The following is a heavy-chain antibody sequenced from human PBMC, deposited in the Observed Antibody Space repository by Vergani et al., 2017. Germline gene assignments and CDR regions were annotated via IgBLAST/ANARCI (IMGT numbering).Heavy chain of an antibody. Sequence: QVQLVQSGAEVKKPGSSVKVSCKASGGTFSSYAISWVRQAPGQGLEWMGGIIPIFGTANYARKFQDRVTITADESTSTAYMELSSLRSEDTAVFYCARDPVDCSGGSCYPYYFDYWGGGALVIVAS. CDR3: ARDPVDCSGGSCYPYYFDY. J-gene: IGHJ4*02. D-gene: IGHD2-15*01. CDR2: IIPIFGTA. CDR1: GGTFSSYA. V-gene: IGHV1-69*01.